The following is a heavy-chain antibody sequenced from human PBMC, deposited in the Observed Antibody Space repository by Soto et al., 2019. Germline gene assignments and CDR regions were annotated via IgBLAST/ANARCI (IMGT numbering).Heavy chain of an antibody. CDR3: ARGHYFGSGSTD. CDR2: IYPSGTS. Sequence: SETLSLTCAVSGDPISGGGFSWNWIRQSPGKGLEWIGYIYPSGTSYFNPSLKSRVSISLDKSRNQFSLRLSSMTAADTAVYYCARGHYFGSGSTDWGHGTLVTVSS. CDR1: GDPISGGGFS. D-gene: IGHD3-10*01. J-gene: IGHJ4*01. V-gene: IGHV4-30-2*06.